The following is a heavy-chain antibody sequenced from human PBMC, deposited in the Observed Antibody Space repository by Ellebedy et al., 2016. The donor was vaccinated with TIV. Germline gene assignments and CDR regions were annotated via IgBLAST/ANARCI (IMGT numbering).Heavy chain of an antibody. CDR3: ARLAYCGGDCYSWGDHFDY. V-gene: IGHV4-39*01. J-gene: IGHJ4*02. Sequence: SETLSLXXTVSGGSISSSSYYWGWIRQPPGKGLEWIGSIYYSGSTYYNPSLKSRVTISVDTSKNQFSLKLSSVTAADTAVYYCARLAYCGGDCYSWGDHFDYWGQGTLVTVSS. CDR2: IYYSGST. D-gene: IGHD2-21*01. CDR1: GGSISSSSYY.